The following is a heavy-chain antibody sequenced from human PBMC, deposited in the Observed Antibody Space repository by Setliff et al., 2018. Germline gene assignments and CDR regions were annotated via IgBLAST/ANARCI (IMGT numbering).Heavy chain of an antibody. Sequence: KPSETLSLTCTVSGGSISPYFWSWIRQPPGKGLEWVGHIYYNGDTKYNPSLQSRVTMSVDTSKNQFSLKLTSVTAADTAVYYCVRGGSSVWAWYFDLWGRGTLVTVSS. V-gene: IGHV4-59*01. CDR1: GGSISPYF. J-gene: IGHJ2*01. CDR3: VRGGSSVWAWYFDL. D-gene: IGHD3-16*01. CDR2: IYYNGDT.